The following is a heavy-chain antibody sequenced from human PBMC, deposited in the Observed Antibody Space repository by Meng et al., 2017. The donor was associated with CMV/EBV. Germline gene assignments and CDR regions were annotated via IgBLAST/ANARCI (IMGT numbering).Heavy chain of an antibody. V-gene: IGHV3-7*01. CDR2: IKQDGSEK. CDR1: GFTFSSYW. CDR3: ARATTASY. D-gene: IGHD4-17*01. J-gene: IGHJ4*02. Sequence: GESLKISCAASGFTFSSYWMSWVRRAPGKRLEWVANIKQDGSEKYYVDSVKGRFTISRDNAKNSLYLQMNSLRAEDTAVYYCARATTASYWGQGTLVTVSS.